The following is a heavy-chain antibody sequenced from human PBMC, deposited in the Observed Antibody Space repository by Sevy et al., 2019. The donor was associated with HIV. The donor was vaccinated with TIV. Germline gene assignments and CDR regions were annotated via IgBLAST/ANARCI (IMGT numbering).Heavy chain of an antibody. CDR3: AMDGSTIWSRHNWFDS. V-gene: IGHV3-23*01. CDR2: VRPTGET. J-gene: IGHJ5*01. Sequence: GGSLRLSCAASGLTFNDYALSWVRQAPGMGLEWVSSVRPTGETYYSDSVKGRFTVSRDNSKTEVFLQMSGLRAEDTAVYYCAMDGSTIWSRHNWFDSWGHGTLVTVSS. D-gene: IGHD3-3*01. CDR1: GLTFNDYA.